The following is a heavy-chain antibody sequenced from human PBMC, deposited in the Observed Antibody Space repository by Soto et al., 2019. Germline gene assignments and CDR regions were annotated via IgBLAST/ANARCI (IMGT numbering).Heavy chain of an antibody. CDR1: GCTFSSYA. D-gene: IGHD3-22*01. Sequence: SVKVSCKASGCTFSSYAISWVRQAPGQGLEWMGGIIPIFGTANYAQKFQGRVTITADESTSTAYMELSSLRSEDTAVYYCARAPSVVVVTTFDYWGQGTLVTVSS. V-gene: IGHV1-69*13. CDR2: IIPIFGTA. CDR3: ARAPSVVVVTTFDY. J-gene: IGHJ4*02.